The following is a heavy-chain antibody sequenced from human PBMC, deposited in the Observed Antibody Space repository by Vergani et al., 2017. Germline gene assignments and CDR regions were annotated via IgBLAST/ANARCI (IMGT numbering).Heavy chain of an antibody. CDR1: GFTFSNFG. J-gene: IGHJ4*02. V-gene: IGHV3-30*02. D-gene: IGHD2-21*02. CDR3: AKYLRDSTDGLPDS. CDR2: IGKDGINT. Sequence: QVQLVESAGGVVQPGGSLRLSCAASGFTFSNFGMHWIRQAPGKGLEWLAHIGKDGINTRDRDAVKGRFTVSRDNSKDILYLQMDSLRSEATALYYCAKYLRDSTDGLPDSWGPGTLVIVSS.